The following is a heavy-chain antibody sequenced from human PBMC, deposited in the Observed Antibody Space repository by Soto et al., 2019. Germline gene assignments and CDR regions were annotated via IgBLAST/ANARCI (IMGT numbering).Heavy chain of an antibody. V-gene: IGHV1-2*02. D-gene: IGHD2-2*01. CDR2: LNPNSGAT. Sequence: ASVKVSCKTSEYTFTDNYIYWIRQAPGQGLEWMGWLNPNSGATDFAQRFQGRVTLTSDTSISTAYMELNRLTSDDTAVFYCARQSCGSTSCFYDYWGPGTLVTVS. CDR1: EYTFTDNY. J-gene: IGHJ4*02. CDR3: ARQSCGSTSCFYDY.